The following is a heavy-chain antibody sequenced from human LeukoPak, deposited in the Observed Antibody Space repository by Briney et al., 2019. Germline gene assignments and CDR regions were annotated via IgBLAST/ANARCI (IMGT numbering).Heavy chain of an antibody. Sequence: SETLSLTCKVSGGSISNSSPCWGWIRQPPREGLEWIGSICYSGSSYYNPSLKSQVTISVDTSKNQFSLSLSSVTAADTAVYYCARVCSGGTCSDFWGQGTLVTVSS. V-gene: IGHV4-39*01. CDR2: ICYSGSS. CDR1: GGSISNSSPC. D-gene: IGHD2-15*01. J-gene: IGHJ4*02. CDR3: ARVCSGGTCSDF.